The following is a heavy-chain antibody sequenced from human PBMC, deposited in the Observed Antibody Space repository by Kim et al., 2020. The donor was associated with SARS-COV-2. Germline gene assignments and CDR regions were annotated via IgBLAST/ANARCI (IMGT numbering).Heavy chain of an antibody. CDR3: ARAFLGSSPLYYFDY. CDR1: GYTFTSYA. V-gene: IGHV1-3*01. CDR2: INAGNGNT. Sequence: ASVKVSCKASGYTFTSYAMHWVRQAPGQRLEWMGWINAGNGNTKYSQKFQGRVTITRDTSASTAYMELSSLRSEDTAVYYCARAFLGSSPLYYFDYWGQGTLVTVSS. D-gene: IGHD6-13*01. J-gene: IGHJ4*02.